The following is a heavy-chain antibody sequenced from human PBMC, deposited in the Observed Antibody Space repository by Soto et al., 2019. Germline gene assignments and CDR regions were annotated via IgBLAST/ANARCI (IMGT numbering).Heavy chain of an antibody. CDR1: GFTLSNAW. V-gene: IGHV3-15*01. J-gene: IGHJ6*02. CDR3: TTPHNYYYDSSSYYYGMDV. CDR2: IKSKTDGGTT. D-gene: IGHD3-22*01. Sequence: PXGSLRLSCTASGFTLSNAWMSWVRQAPGKGLDWVGRIKSKTDGGTTDYAAPVKGRFTISRDDSKNTLYLQMNSLKTEDTAVYYCTTPHNYYYDSSSYYYGMDVWGQGTTVTVSS.